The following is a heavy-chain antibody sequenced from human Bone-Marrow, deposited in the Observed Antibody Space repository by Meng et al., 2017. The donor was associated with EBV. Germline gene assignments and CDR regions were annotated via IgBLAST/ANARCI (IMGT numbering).Heavy chain of an antibody. V-gene: IGHV3-74*01. CDR1: GCSFSRYW. D-gene: IGHD6-25*01. J-gene: IGHJ4*02. Sequence: EVARVGSGESLVQPGRSWRLSCASSGCSFSRYWMHWVRQGPGKGLVWVSRTNEDGVIRNYADSVKGRFTISRDNTKNTLYLQMNSLRAEDTAVYFCSRDLVGSDDDWGQGTLVTVSS. CDR2: TNEDGVIR. CDR3: SRDLVGSDDD.